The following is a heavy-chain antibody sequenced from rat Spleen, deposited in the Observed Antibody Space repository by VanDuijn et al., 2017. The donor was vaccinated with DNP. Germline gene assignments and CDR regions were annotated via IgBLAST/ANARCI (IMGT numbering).Heavy chain of an antibody. D-gene: IGHD5-1*01. Sequence: EVQLVESGGGLVQPGRSLKLSCEVSRFTISDYGMALVRQAPTKGLEWVASISAGGGNSNYRASVKGRFTISRDNARNTLYLQMDSLRSEDTATYYCATHGTFVYWGQGTLVTVSS. CDR3: ATHGTFVY. J-gene: IGHJ3*01. CDR2: ISAGGGNS. CDR1: RFTISDYG. V-gene: IGHV5S13*01.